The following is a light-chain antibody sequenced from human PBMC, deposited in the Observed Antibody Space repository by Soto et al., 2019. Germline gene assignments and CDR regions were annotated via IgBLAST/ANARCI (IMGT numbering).Light chain of an antibody. Sequence: EIVMTQSPATLSVSPGERATLYCRASQSVSNNLAWYQKKPGQAPRLLIYGASTRATGIPARFSGSGSGTEFTRTSSSLQSEVFAFCCCQQYYNWSTFGQGTRVEIK. CDR3: QQYYNWST. CDR2: GAS. J-gene: IGKJ1*01. V-gene: IGKV3-15*01. CDR1: QSVSNN.